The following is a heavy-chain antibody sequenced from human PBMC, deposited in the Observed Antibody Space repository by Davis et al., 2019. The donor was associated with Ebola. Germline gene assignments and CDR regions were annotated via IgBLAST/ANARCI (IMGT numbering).Heavy chain of an antibody. V-gene: IGHV1-2*04. Sequence: ASVKVSCKASGYTFTGYYMLWVRQAPGQGLEWMGWINPNSGGTNYAQKFQGWVTMTRDTSISTAYMELSRLRSDDTAVYYCARDRRVPYYYYGMDVWGQGTTVTVSS. D-gene: IGHD2-2*01. J-gene: IGHJ6*02. CDR1: GYTFTGYY. CDR3: ARDRRVPYYYYGMDV. CDR2: INPNSGGT.